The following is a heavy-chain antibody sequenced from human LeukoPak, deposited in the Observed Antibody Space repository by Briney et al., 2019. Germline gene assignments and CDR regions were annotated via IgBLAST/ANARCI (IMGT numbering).Heavy chain of an antibody. CDR1: GGSISSSSYY. CDR2: VYYTGAS. J-gene: IGHJ4*02. Sequence: SETLSLTCTVSGGSISSSSYYWGWIRQPPGKGLEWIGSVYYTGASYYTPSLKSRVTISIDTSKKHFSLKLTSVTAADTAVYYRARGAPPQNWGQGTLVTVSS. CDR3: ARGAPPQN. V-gene: IGHV4-39*07.